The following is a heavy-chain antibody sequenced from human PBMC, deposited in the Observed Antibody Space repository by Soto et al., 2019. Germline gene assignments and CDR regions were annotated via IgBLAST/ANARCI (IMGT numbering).Heavy chain of an antibody. D-gene: IGHD2-15*01. CDR2: IRSKADGGTA. Sequence: EVQLVESGGGLVRPGGPLSLSFAASEFPFENAWMSWVGQFQGKGREWVGRIRSKADGGTADYAAPVEGRFTISRDDSKNTLYLQMNSLKTEDTAVYFCAADDSVASANVDYWGQGTLVTVSP. CDR1: EFPFENAW. V-gene: IGHV3-15*01. J-gene: IGHJ4*02. CDR3: AADDSVASANVDY.